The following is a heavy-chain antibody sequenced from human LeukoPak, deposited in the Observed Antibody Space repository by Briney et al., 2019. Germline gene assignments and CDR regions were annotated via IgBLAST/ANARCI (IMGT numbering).Heavy chain of an antibody. CDR3: ARAGRRGGDCSWYAIKAFDI. D-gene: IGHD6-13*01. Sequence: SETLSLTCAVYGGSFSGYYWSWIRQPPGKGLEWIGEINHSGSTNYNPSLKSRVTISVDTSKNQFSLKLSSVTAADTAVYYCARAGRRGGDCSWYAIKAFDIWGQGTMVTVSS. CDR2: INHSGST. CDR1: GGSFSGYY. V-gene: IGHV4-34*01. J-gene: IGHJ3*02.